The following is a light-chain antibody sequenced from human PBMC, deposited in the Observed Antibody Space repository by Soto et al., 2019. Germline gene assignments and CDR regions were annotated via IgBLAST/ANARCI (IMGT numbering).Light chain of an antibody. J-gene: IGKJ4*01. CDR2: DAS. CDR3: QQRSNLLT. V-gene: IGKV3-11*01. Sequence: EIVLTQSPGTLSLSPGERATLSCRASQSVSSSYLAWYQQKPGQAPRLLIYDASNRATGIPARFSGSGSGTDFTLTISSLEPEDFAVYYCQQRSNLLTFGGGTKVDI. CDR1: QSVSSSY.